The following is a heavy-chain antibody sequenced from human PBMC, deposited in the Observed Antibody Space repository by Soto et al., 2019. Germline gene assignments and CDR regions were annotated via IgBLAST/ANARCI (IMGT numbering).Heavy chain of an antibody. CDR3: ARGARTLSSSWYGGGLGY. CDR2: IWYDGSNK. CDR1: GFTFSSYG. D-gene: IGHD6-13*01. Sequence: QVQLVESGGGVVQPGRSLRLSCAASGFTFSSYGMHWVRQAPGKGLEWVAVIWYDGSNKYYADSVKGRFTISRDNSKNTMYLQMNSLRAEDTAVYYCARGARTLSSSWYGGGLGYWGQGTLVTVSS. J-gene: IGHJ4*02. V-gene: IGHV3-33*01.